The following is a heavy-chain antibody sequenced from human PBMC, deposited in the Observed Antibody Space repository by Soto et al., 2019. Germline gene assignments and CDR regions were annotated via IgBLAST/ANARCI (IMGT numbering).Heavy chain of an antibody. V-gene: IGHV1-69*06. CDR2: IIPIFGTA. Sequence: QVQLVQSGAEVNKPGSSVKVSCTASGGTFSSYAISWVRQAPGQGLEWMGGIIPIFGTANYAQKFQGRVTITADKSTSTAYMELSSLRSEDTAVYYCARDGDSSGYYRNYYYYGMDVWGQGTTVTVSS. CDR1: GGTFSSYA. CDR3: ARDGDSSGYYRNYYYYGMDV. J-gene: IGHJ6*02. D-gene: IGHD3-22*01.